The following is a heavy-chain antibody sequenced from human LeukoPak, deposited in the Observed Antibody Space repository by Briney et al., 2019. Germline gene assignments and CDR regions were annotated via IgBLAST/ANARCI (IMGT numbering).Heavy chain of an antibody. V-gene: IGHV3-23*01. CDR1: GFTFSSYA. D-gene: IGHD1-26*01. CDR3: AKDVGGAPECR. CDR2: ISGSGGST. Sequence: GGSLRLSCAASGFTFSSYAMSWVRQAPGKGLEWASAISGSGGSTYYADSVKGRFTISRDNSKNTLYLQMNSLRAEDTAVYYCAKDVGGAPECRWGQGTLVTVSS. J-gene: IGHJ4*02.